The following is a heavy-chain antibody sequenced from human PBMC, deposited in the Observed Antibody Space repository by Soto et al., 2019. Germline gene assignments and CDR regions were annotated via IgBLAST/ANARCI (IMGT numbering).Heavy chain of an antibody. J-gene: IGHJ4*02. V-gene: IGHV1-2*02. D-gene: IGHD1-7*01. CDR3: GRGRSGELVGFY. CDR1: GYTFTGYY. Sequence: QVQLVQSGAEVKESGASVKVSCKASGYTFTGYYIHWVRQAPGQGLEWVGEISPKSGGTRYAQKFQGRVTMTKDTSISTVYMELTNLSPDDTAVYYCGRGRSGELVGFYWGQGTLVTVHS. CDR2: ISPKSGGT.